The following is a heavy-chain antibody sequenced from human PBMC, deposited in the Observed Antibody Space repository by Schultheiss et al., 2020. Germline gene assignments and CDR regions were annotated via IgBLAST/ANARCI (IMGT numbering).Heavy chain of an antibody. J-gene: IGHJ6*02. CDR2: IKSKTDGGTT. D-gene: IGHD3-10*01. CDR3: ARDLGAYGSGSYYYYYYGMDV. V-gene: IGHV3-15*01. CDR1: GFTFSNAW. Sequence: GGSLRLSCAASGFTFSNAWMSWVRQAPGKGLEWVGRIKSKTDGGTTDYAAPVKGRFTISRDDSKNTLYLQMNSLKTEDTAVYYCARDLGAYGSGSYYYYYYGMDVWGQGTTVTVSS.